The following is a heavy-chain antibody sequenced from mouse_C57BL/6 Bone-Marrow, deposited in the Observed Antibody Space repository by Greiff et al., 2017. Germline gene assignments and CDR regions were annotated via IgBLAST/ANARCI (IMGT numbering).Heavy chain of an antibody. CDR2: IYPGSGNT. CDR1: GYSFTSYY. V-gene: IGHV1-66*01. J-gene: IGHJ2*01. CDR3: AKNGNYDYFDY. Sequence: VQLQESGPELVKPGASVKISCKASGYSFTSYYIHWVKQRPGQGLEWIGWIYPGSGNTKYNEKFKGKATLTADTSSSTAYMQLSSLTSEDSAVYYCAKNGNYDYFDYWGQGTTLTVSS. D-gene: IGHD2-1*01.